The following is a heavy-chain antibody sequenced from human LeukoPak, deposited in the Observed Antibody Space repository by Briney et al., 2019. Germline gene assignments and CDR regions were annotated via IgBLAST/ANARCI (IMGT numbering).Heavy chain of an antibody. CDR3: AGYREYWDWHFDL. CDR1: GGSFSGYY. CDR2: TYHSGST. J-gene: IGHJ2*01. Sequence: SETLSLTCAVYGGSFSGYYWSWIRQSPGKGLEWIGETYHSGSTNYNPSLKSRVTISIDTSKNQFSLKLTSVTAADTAVYYCAGYREYWDWHFDLWGRGAPVTVSP. V-gene: IGHV4-34*01. D-gene: IGHD2-8*02.